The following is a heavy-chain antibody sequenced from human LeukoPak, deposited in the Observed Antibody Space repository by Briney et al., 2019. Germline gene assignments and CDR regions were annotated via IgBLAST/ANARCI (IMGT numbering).Heavy chain of an antibody. V-gene: IGHV3-21*04. CDR2: ISSSSSYI. D-gene: IGHD3-10*01. J-gene: IGHJ6*03. CDR3: ASGSGSYRTPYYYMDV. Sequence: GGSLRLSCAASGFTFSSYSMNWVRQAPGKGLEWVSSISSSSSYIYYADSVKGRFTISRDNAKNSLYLQMNSLRAEDTAVYYCASGSGSYRTPYYYMDVWGTGTTVTVSS. CDR1: GFTFSSYS.